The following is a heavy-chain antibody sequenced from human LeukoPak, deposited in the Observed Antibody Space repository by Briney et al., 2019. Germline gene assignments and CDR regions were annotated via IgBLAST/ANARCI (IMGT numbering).Heavy chain of an antibody. Sequence: PGGSLRLSCAASGFTFSSYAMSWVRQAPGKGLEWVSAISGSGDSTYYADSVKGRFTFSRDNSKNTLYLRINSLRAEDTAVYYCARVRGAFDIWGQGTMVTVSS. CDR3: ARVRGAFDI. CDR1: GFTFSSYA. CDR2: ISGSGDST. V-gene: IGHV3-23*01. J-gene: IGHJ3*02. D-gene: IGHD3-10*01.